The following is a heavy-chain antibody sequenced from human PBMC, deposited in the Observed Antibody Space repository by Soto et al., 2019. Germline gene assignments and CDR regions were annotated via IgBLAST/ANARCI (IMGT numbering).Heavy chain of an antibody. D-gene: IGHD6-13*01. CDR3: ASASIPLAAGTPGRNFDY. CDR1: GGSISSSNW. V-gene: IGHV4-4*02. Sequence: QVQLQESGPGLVKPSGTLSLSCAVSGGSISSSNWCSWVRQPPGTGLEWIGEIYHSGSTNYNPSLKSRVTISVDKSKNQFSLKLSSVTAADTAVYYCASASIPLAAGTPGRNFDYWGQGTLVTVSS. J-gene: IGHJ4*02. CDR2: IYHSGST.